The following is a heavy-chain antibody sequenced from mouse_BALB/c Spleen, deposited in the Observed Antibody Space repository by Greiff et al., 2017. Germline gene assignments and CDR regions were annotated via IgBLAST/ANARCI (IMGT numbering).Heavy chain of an antibody. J-gene: IGHJ2*01. CDR3: ATDYYGSSPYDFDY. D-gene: IGHD1-1*01. CDR1: GFTFSSFG. CDR2: ISSGSSTI. V-gene: IGHV5-17*02. Sequence: EVKLMESGGGLVQPGGSRKLSCAASGFTFSSFGMDWVRQAPEKGLEWVAYISSGSSTIYYADTVKGRFTITRDNPKNTLFLQMTSLMSEDTAMYYCATDYYGSSPYDFDYWGQGTTLTVAA.